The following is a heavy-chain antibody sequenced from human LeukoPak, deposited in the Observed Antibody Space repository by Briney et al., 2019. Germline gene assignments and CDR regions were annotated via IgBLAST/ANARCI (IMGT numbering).Heavy chain of an antibody. V-gene: IGHV1-18*01. D-gene: IGHD3-10*01. CDR1: GYTFTCYG. CDR3: ARAPSGSRLYYFDY. Sequence: ASVKVSCKASGYTFTCYGISWGRQAPGQGLEWMGWISAYNGNTNYAQKLQGRVTMTTDTSTSTAYMELRSLRSDDTAVYYCARAPSGSRLYYFDYWGQGTLVTVSS. CDR2: ISAYNGNT. J-gene: IGHJ4*02.